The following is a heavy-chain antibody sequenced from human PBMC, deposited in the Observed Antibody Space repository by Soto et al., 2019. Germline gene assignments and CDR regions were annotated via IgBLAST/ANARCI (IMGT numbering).Heavy chain of an antibody. CDR2: ISGSGGST. CDR1: GFTFSSYA. D-gene: IGHD2-15*01. CDR3: AKDCSGGSCYNWFDP. V-gene: IGHV3-23*01. J-gene: IGHJ5*02. Sequence: PGGSLRLSCAASGFTFSSYAMSWVRQAPGKGLEWVSAISGSGGSTYYADSVKGRFTISRDNSKNTLYLQMNSLRAEDTAVHYCAKDCSGGSCYNWFDPWGQGTLVTVSS.